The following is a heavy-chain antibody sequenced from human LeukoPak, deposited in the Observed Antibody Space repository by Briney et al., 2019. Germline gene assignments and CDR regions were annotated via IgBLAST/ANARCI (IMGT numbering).Heavy chain of an antibody. CDR2: IIPIFGTA. Sequence: VASVKVSCKASGGTFSSYATSLVRQAPGQGLEWMGGIIPIFGTANYAQKFQGRVTITADESTSTAYMELSSLRSEDTAVYYCASTRDGGVPAAIDYLDYYYYMDVWGKGTTVTVSS. CDR1: GGTFSSYA. J-gene: IGHJ6*03. D-gene: IGHD2-2*02. V-gene: IGHV1-69*13. CDR3: ASTRDGGVPAAIDYLDYYYYMDV.